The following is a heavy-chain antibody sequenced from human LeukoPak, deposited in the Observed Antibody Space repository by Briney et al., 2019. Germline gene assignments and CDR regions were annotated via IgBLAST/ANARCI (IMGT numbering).Heavy chain of an antibody. Sequence: GASVKVSCKASGYTFTDYNIHWVRQAPGQGLEWMGWISPNSGGTNYAQKFQGRVTMTRDTSITTAYMELSRLRSDDTAMYYCTVWFGELIHWGQGTLVTVSS. CDR3: TVWFGELIH. V-gene: IGHV1-2*02. CDR1: GYTFTDYN. D-gene: IGHD3-10*01. CDR2: ISPNSGGT. J-gene: IGHJ4*02.